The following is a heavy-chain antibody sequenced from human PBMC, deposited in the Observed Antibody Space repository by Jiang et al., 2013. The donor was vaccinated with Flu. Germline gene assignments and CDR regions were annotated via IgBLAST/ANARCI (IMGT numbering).Heavy chain of an antibody. V-gene: IGHV3-48*01. CDR1: GFTFSSYS. Sequence: QLVESGGGLVQPGGSLRLSCAASGFTFSSYSMNWVRQAPGKGLEWVSYISSSSSTIYYADSVKGRFTISRDNAKNSLYLQMNSLRAEDTAVYYCARGRGSSGSNWFDPWGQGTLVTVSS. CDR2: ISSSSSTI. D-gene: IGHD6-19*01. J-gene: IGHJ5*02. CDR3: ARGRGSSGSNWFDP.